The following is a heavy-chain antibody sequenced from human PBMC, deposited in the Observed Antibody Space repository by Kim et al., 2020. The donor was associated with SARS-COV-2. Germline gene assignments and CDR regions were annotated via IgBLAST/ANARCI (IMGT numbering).Heavy chain of an antibody. Sequence: SETLSLTCTVSGGSISSSSYYWGWIRQPPGKGLEWIGSIYYSGSTYYNLSLKSRVTISVDTSKNQFSLKLSSVTAADTAVYYCARLPDILTGPDEGFDYWGQGTLVTVSS. D-gene: IGHD3-9*01. J-gene: IGHJ4*02. CDR1: GGSISSSSYY. V-gene: IGHV4-39*01. CDR3: ARLPDILTGPDEGFDY. CDR2: IYYSGST.